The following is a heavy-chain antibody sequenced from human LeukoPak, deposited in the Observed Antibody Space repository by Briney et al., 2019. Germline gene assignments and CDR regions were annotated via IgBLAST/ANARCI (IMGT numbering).Heavy chain of an antibody. V-gene: IGHV3-21*01. CDR1: GFTFSSYS. Sequence: GGSLRLSCAASGFTFSSYSMNWVRQAPGKGLEWVSSISSSSSYIYYADSVKGRFTISRGNAKNSLYLQMNSLRAEDTAVYYCARDGRIAVAGTGNWFDPWGQGTLVTVSS. CDR2: ISSSSSYI. J-gene: IGHJ5*02. D-gene: IGHD6-19*01. CDR3: ARDGRIAVAGTGNWFDP.